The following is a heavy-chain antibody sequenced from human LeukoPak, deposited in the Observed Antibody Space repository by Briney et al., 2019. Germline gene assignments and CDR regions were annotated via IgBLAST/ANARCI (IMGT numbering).Heavy chain of an antibody. CDR1: GFTFSSYG. J-gene: IGHJ4*02. D-gene: IGHD6-19*01. Sequence: GSLRLSCAASGFTFSSYGMHWVRQPPGKGLEWIGEINHSGSTNYNPSLKSRVTISVDTSKNQFSLKLSSVTAADTAVYYCARVGGQWLTRSGRYFDYWGQGTLVTVSS. CDR3: ARVGGQWLTRSGRYFDY. CDR2: INHSGST. V-gene: IGHV4-34*01.